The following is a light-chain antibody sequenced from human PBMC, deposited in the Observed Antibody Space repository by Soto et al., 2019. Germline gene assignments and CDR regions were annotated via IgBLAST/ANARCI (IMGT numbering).Light chain of an antibody. CDR3: QQYNNWLT. V-gene: IGKV3-15*01. CDR1: QGVSSN. CDR2: GAS. J-gene: IGKJ4*01. Sequence: EIVMTQSPASLSVSPGERVTLSCRAGQGVSSNLAWYQQKPGQAPRLLIYGASTRATGIPARFSGSGSGTEFTLTISSLQSEDFAVYYCQQYNNWLTFGGGTKVDIK.